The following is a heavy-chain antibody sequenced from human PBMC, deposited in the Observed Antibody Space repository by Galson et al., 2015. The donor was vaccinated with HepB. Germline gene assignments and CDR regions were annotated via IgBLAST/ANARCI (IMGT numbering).Heavy chain of an antibody. CDR1: GFTFSSYA. CDR3: ARGRGRGYSYARGYNWFDP. D-gene: IGHD5-18*01. CDR2: ISYDGSNK. Sequence: SLRLSCAASGFTFSSYAMHWVRQAPGKGLEWVAVISYDGSNKYYADSVKGRFTISRDNSKNTLYLQLNSLRAEDTAVYYCARGRGRGYSYARGYNWFDPWGQGTLVTVSS. J-gene: IGHJ5*02. V-gene: IGHV3-30-3*01.